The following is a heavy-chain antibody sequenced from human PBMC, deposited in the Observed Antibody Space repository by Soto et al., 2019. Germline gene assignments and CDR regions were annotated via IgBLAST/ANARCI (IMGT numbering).Heavy chain of an antibody. CDR2: ISGDGSNE. Sequence: QEQLVESGGGVVQPGRSLRLSCAASGFTFINYAMHWVRQAPGKGPEWVALISGDGSNEYYADSVKGRFTISRDNSRNTLYLQMNSLRADDTAVYYCARHLSHLKSGWFDPWGQGTLVTVSS. CDR1: GFTFINYA. J-gene: IGHJ5*02. CDR3: ARHLSHLKSGWFDP. D-gene: IGHD3-3*02. V-gene: IGHV3-30-3*01.